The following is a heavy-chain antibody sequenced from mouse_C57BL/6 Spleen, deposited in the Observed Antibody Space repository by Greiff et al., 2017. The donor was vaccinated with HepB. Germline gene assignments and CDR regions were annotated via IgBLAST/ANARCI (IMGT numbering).Heavy chain of an antibody. CDR1: GYAFTNYL. V-gene: IGHV1-54*01. J-gene: IGHJ2*01. D-gene: IGHD1-1*01. Sequence: VHLVESGAELVRPGTSVKVSCKASGYAFTNYLIEWVKQRPGQGLEWIGVINPGSGGTNYNEKFKGKATLTADKSSSTAYMQLSSLTSEDSAVYFCAAGDGSSYWGQGTALTVSS. CDR2: INPGSGGT. CDR3: AAGDGSSY.